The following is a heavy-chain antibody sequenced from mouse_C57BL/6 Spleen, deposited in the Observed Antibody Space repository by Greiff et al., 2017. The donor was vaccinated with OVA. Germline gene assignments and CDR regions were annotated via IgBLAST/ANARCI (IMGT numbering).Heavy chain of an antibody. Sequence: EVKLVESGGGLVQPGGSLKLSCVASGFTFSNYWMNWVRQSPEKGLEWVAQIRLKSDNYATHYAESVKGRFTISRDDSKSSVYLQMNNLRAEDTGIYYCTVDYGSPYAMDYWGQGTSVTVSS. CDR3: TVDYGSPYAMDY. CDR1: GFTFSNYW. V-gene: IGHV6-3*01. CDR2: IRLKSDNYAT. D-gene: IGHD2-4*01. J-gene: IGHJ4*01.